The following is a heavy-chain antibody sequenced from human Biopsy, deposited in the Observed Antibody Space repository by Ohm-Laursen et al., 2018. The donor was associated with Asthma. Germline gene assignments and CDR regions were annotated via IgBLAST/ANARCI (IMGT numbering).Heavy chain of an antibody. CDR1: GFVFSQCG. Sequence: SLRLSCTASGFVFSQCGMHWVRQGPGKGLEWVALVSSDGHDKYYEDSVKGRFTISRDDSRNRLYLQINRLTVEDSAVYFCARQSGQDYGDSSGFDIWGQGTKVAVSS. J-gene: IGHJ3*02. D-gene: IGHD3-22*01. V-gene: IGHV3-30*03. CDR2: VSSDGHDK. CDR3: ARQSGQDYGDSSGFDI.